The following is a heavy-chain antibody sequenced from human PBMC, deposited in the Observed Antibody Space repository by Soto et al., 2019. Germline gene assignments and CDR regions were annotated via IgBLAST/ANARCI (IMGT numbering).Heavy chain of an antibody. CDR2: IYWDDDK. D-gene: IGHD2-2*01. V-gene: IGHV2-5*02. Sequence: SGPTLVNPPQTLTLARPFSGFSPTTNGVGVGWIRQPPGKALEWLALIYWDDDKRYSPSLNSRLTITKDTSKNQVVLTMTNMDPVDTATYYCAHRRGAPGHFDSWGQGTLVTVSS. CDR1: GFSPTTNGVG. J-gene: IGHJ4*02. CDR3: AHRRGAPGHFDS.